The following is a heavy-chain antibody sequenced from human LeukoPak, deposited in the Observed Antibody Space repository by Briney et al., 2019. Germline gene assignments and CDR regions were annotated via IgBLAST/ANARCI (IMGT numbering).Heavy chain of an antibody. D-gene: IGHD6-13*01. V-gene: IGHV3-48*03. Sequence: GGSLRLSCVVSGFIISSYEMNWVRQAPGKGLEWVSYISSTGRITYYADSMKGRFIISRDNAKNSLFLQMNSLTAEDTAVYYCARTDPQLALDYWGQGTLVTVSS. CDR2: ISSTGRIT. CDR1: GFIISSYE. J-gene: IGHJ4*02. CDR3: ARTDPQLALDY.